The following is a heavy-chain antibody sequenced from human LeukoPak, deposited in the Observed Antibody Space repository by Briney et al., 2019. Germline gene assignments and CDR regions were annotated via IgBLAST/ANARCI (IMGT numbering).Heavy chain of an antibody. D-gene: IGHD6-6*01. V-gene: IGHV1-69*05. CDR2: IIPIFGTA. J-gene: IGHJ4*02. CDR3: ARVEAARPVDY. Sequence: ASVKVSCKASGGTFSSYAISWVRQAPGQGLEWMGGIIPIFGTANYAQKFQGRVTMTTDTSTSTAYMELRSLRSDDTAVYYCARVEAARPVDYWGQGTLVTVSS. CDR1: GGTFSSYA.